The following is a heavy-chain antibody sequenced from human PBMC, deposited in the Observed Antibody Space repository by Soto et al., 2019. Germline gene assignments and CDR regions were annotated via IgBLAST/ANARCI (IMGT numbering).Heavy chain of an antibody. CDR3: AKDLYVQPPSGWFDP. J-gene: IGHJ5*02. V-gene: IGHV3-23*01. CDR2: ITGRGDTT. Sequence: PGGSLRLSFPASGFPFGDHAMHWFRQAPGKGLVWVSAITGRGDTTYYAAAVKGRFTVSRANTKNTLFLQMMSLRAEDTAVYYCAKDLYVQPPSGWFDPWGQGTMVTVS. CDR1: GFPFGDHA. D-gene: IGHD1-26*01.